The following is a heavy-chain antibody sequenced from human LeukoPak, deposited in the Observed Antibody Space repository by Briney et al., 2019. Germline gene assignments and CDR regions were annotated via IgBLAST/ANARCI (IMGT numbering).Heavy chain of an antibody. Sequence: PGGSLRLSCAASGFTFSSYAMHWVRQAPGKGLERVAVISYDGSNKYCADSVKGRFTISRDNSKNTLYLQMNCLRAEDTAVYYCARVVVSSSWYYFDYWGQGTLVTVSS. CDR2: ISYDGSNK. CDR1: GFTFSSYA. V-gene: IGHV3-30-3*01. J-gene: IGHJ4*02. CDR3: ARVVVSSSWYYFDY. D-gene: IGHD6-13*01.